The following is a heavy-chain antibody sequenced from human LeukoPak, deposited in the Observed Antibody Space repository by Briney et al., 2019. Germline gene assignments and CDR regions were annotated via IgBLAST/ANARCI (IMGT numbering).Heavy chain of an antibody. D-gene: IGHD2-15*01. CDR1: GFTFSSYW. Sequence: PGGSLRLSCAGSGFTFSSYWMHWVRQAPGKGLEWVSGINTAGDTYYPGSVKGRFTISREDAKNSFYLQMNSLRAGDTAVYYCARGDCSGGSCSSMDVWGHGTTVTVSS. CDR2: INTAGDT. J-gene: IGHJ6*02. CDR3: ARGDCSGGSCSSMDV. V-gene: IGHV3-13*04.